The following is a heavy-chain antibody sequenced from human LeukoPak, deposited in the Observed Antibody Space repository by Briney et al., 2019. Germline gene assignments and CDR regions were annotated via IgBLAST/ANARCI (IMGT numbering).Heavy chain of an antibody. CDR1: GFTFSDYY. CDR2: ISSSSTHT. CDR3: ARGGYSFASHY. J-gene: IGHJ4*02. Sequence: PGGSLRLSCAASGFTFSDYYMSWIRQAPGKGLEWISYISSSSTHTNYADSVKGRFTISRDNAKNSVYLQMSSLRAEDTAVYYCARGGYSFASHYWGQGTLVTVSS. V-gene: IGHV3-11*05. D-gene: IGHD5-18*01.